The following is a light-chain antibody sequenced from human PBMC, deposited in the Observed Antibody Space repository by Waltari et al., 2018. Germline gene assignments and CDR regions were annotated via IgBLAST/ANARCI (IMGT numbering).Light chain of an antibody. CDR3: MQATQFPRT. CDR1: QSLVHNNGNTY. J-gene: IGKJ1*01. CDR2: QIS. V-gene: IGKV2-24*01. Sequence: DIVMTQTPLSAPVTLGQPASISCTSRQSLVHNNGNTYLSWLQQRPGQSPRLLIYQISNRVSAVPDRFSGSGAGTDFTLKISSVEAEDVGVYYCMQATQFPRTFGQGAKVEIK.